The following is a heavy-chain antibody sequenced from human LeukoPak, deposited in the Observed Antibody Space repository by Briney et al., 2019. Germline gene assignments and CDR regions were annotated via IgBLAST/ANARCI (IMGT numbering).Heavy chain of an antibody. Sequence: GGSLRLSCAASGFTFSSYGMHWVRQAPGKGLEWVAFIRYDGSNKYYADSVKGRFTISRDNSKNTLYLQMNSLRAEDTAVYYRAKDLVRLRYYYYYMDVWGKGTTVTVSS. CDR2: IRYDGSNK. D-gene: IGHD2-21*01. J-gene: IGHJ6*03. CDR1: GFTFSSYG. CDR3: AKDLVRLRYYYYYMDV. V-gene: IGHV3-30*02.